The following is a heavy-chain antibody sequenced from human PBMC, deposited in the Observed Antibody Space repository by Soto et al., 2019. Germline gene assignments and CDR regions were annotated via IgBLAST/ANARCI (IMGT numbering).Heavy chain of an antibody. CDR2: IGGVGDT. CDR3: AKDGTTAGIHFYGMDV. CDR1: GFTFSSHP. J-gene: IGHJ6*02. V-gene: IGHV3-23*01. D-gene: IGHD2-2*02. Sequence: GGSLRLSCAASGFTFSSHPMNWVRQPPDKGLEWVSTIGGVGDTFYADSVKGRFTISRDISKNTLFLQMNSLRAEDTALYFCAKDGTTAGIHFYGMDVWGQGTTVTVSS.